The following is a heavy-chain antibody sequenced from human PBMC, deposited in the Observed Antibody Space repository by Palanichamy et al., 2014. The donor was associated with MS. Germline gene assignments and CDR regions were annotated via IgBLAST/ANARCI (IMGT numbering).Heavy chain of an antibody. V-gene: IGHV3-23*01. D-gene: IGHD3-9*01. CDR3: ANLGYYDILTGKSAEYFQN. CDR2: ISGSGGNT. CDR1: IHLYQLC. J-gene: IGHJ1*01. Sequence: EVQSVGVWGRLGAAWGVPETLLCSLWIHLYQLCHELGPPVSREGGWSGSQAISGSGGNTYYADSVKGRFTSSRDNSKNTLLLQRNSLRAEDTAIYYCANLGYYDILTGKSAEYFQNWGQGTLVIVSS.